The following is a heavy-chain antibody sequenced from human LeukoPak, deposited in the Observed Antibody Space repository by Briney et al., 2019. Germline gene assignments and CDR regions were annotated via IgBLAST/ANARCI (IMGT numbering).Heavy chain of an antibody. J-gene: IGHJ4*02. CDR1: GFTFTTYS. CDR3: ARGRGYFDF. CDR2: ISSASDYV. D-gene: IGHD5-12*01. V-gene: IGHV3-21*01. Sequence: GGSLRLSCAASGFTFTTYSMNWVRQAPGKGLEWVSSISSASDYVLFADSLKGRFTVSRDNAKNSLYLQMNSLRAEDTAVYYCARGRGYFDFWGQGTLTTVSS.